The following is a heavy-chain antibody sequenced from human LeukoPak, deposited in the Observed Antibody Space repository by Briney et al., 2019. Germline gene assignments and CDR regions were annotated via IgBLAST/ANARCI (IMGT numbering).Heavy chain of an antibody. V-gene: IGHV4-59*08. J-gene: IGHJ4*02. Sequence: SETLSLTCTVSGFSISSSYWSWIRQSPGKGLECIGYIANNGDINYNPSLKSRVTISMDTSNNQLSLRLSSVIAADTAVHFCAKTARVFEYWGQGILVTVSS. CDR1: GFSISSSY. CDR2: IANNGDI. CDR3: AKTARVFEY.